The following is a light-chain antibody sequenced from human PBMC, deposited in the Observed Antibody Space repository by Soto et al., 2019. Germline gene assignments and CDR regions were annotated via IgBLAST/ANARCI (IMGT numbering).Light chain of an antibody. V-gene: IGKV1-5*01. CDR1: QSISTW. CDR2: DAS. J-gene: IGKJ1*01. CDR3: QQYSSYSGT. Sequence: GDRVTITCRARQSISTWLAWYQQKPGKAPKLLIHDASSLESGVPSRFSGTGSGTEFTLTITSLQPDDFATYYCQQYSSYSGTFGQGTKVEI.